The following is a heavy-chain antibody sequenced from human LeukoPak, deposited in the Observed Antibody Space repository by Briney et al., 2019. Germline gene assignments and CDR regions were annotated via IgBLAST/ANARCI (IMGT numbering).Heavy chain of an antibody. J-gene: IGHJ4*02. CDR3: ATVFKGSSLQDY. Sequence: GGSLRLSCAASGFSITNNWMYWVRQAPGRGLVWVSRFKNDERTAVYADSVKGRFTISRDNARNTLFLQMNSLRAEDTAVYYCATVFKGSSLQDYWGQGTLVTVSS. CDR1: GFSITNNW. V-gene: IGHV3-74*01. CDR2: FKNDERTA. D-gene: IGHD1-26*01.